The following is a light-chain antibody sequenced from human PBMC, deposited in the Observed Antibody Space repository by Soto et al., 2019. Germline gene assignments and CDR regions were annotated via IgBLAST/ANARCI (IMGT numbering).Light chain of an antibody. CDR3: QQYNNWPLT. CDR1: QSVSSN. V-gene: IGKV3-15*01. J-gene: IGKJ1*01. CDR2: GAS. Sequence: LTQSAGTLSLSPGEGATLSCRASQSVSSNLAWYQQKPGQAPRLLIYGASSRATGIPVRFSGSGSGTEFTLTISSLQSEDFAVYYCQQYNNWPLTFGQRTKVDI.